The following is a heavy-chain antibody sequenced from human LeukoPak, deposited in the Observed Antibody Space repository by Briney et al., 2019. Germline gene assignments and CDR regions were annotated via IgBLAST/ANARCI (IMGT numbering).Heavy chain of an antibody. D-gene: IGHD1-26*01. CDR2: IYYSGST. CDR1: GGSISSSSYY. CDR3: ASLSGSYYVLVNFDY. V-gene: IGHV4-39*01. Sequence: PSETLSLTCTVSGGSISSSSYYWGWIRQPPGKGLEWIGSIYYSGSTYYNPSLKSRVTISVDTSKNQFSLKLSSVTAADTAVYYCASLSGSYYVLVNFDYWGQGTLVTVSS. J-gene: IGHJ4*02.